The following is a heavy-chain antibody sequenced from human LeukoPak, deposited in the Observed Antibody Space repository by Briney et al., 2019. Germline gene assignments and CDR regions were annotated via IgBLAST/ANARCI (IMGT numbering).Heavy chain of an antibody. D-gene: IGHD4-23*01. CDR3: ARDPHGGTNAFDI. J-gene: IGHJ3*02. Sequence: SQTLSLTCAISGDSVCSNSAAWNRIPQSPSRGLEWLERSYYRYKWYNDYAVSVNSRLSIIPLTSKTQFSLPLNSVTPEGTAVYYCARDPHGGTNAFDIWGQGTMVTVSS. CDR1: GDSVCSNSAA. CDR2: SYYRYKWYN. V-gene: IGHV6-1*01.